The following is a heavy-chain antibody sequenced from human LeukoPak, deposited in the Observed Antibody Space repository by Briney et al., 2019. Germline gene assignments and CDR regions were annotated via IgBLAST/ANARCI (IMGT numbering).Heavy chain of an antibody. CDR2: ISYDGSNK. V-gene: IGHV3-30-3*01. CDR1: GFTFSSYA. D-gene: IGHD4-17*01. J-gene: IGHJ4*02. Sequence: GGSLRLSCAASGFTFSSYAMHWVRPAPGKGLEWVAVISYDGSNKYYADSVKGRFTISRDNSKNTLYLQMNSLRAEDTAVYYCARGGFVMTTADFDYWGQGTLVTVSS. CDR3: ARGGFVMTTADFDY.